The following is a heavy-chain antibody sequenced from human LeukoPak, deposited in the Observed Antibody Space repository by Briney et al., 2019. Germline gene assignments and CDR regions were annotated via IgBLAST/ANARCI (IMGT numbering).Heavy chain of an antibody. D-gene: IGHD3-22*01. CDR3: ASKWVTYYYNSSAYHYPTDVFDI. CDR2: ISAYNGNT. Sequence: APVKVSCKASGYTFTSYGISWVRQAPGQGLEWMGWISAYNGNTNYAQKLQGRVTMTTDTSTSTAYMELRSLRSDDTAVYYCASKWVTYYYNSSAYHYPTDVFDIWGQGTMVTVSS. CDR1: GYTFTSYG. J-gene: IGHJ3*02. V-gene: IGHV1-18*01.